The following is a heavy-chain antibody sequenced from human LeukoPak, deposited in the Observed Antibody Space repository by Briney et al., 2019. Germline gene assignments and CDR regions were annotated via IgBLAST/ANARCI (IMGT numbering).Heavy chain of an antibody. CDR1: GFTFSSYG. CDR3: ARHDWFDP. Sequence: PGRSLRLSCAASGFTFSSYGMHWVRQAPGKGLEWVSVIYSGGSTYYADSVKGRFTISRDNSKNTLYLQMNSLRAEDTAVYYCARHDWFDPWGQGTLVTVSS. J-gene: IGHJ5*02. CDR2: IYSGGST. V-gene: IGHV3-53*01.